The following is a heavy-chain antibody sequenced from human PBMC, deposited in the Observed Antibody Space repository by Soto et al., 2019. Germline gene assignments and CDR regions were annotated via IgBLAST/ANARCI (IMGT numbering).Heavy chain of an antibody. Sequence: QVQLQESGPGLVKPSETLSLTCTVSGGSISSYYWSWNRQPPGKGLEWIGYIYYSGSTNYNPSLKSRVTISVDTSKNQFSLKLSSVTAADTAVYYCARVLFGSNCWFDPWGQGTLVTVSS. CDR1: GGSISSYY. CDR3: ARVLFGSNCWFDP. J-gene: IGHJ5*02. V-gene: IGHV4-59*01. CDR2: IYYSGST. D-gene: IGHD3-16*01.